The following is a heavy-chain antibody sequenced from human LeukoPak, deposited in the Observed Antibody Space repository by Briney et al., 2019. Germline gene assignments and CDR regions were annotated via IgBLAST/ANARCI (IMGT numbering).Heavy chain of an antibody. D-gene: IGHD3-16*01. CDR2: IYSGGST. CDR1: GFTVSSNY. V-gene: IGHV3-53*01. J-gene: IGHJ4*02. Sequence: PGGSLRLSCAASGFTVSSNYMSWVRQAPGKGLEWVSVIYSGGSTYYADSVKGRFTISRDNSKNTLYLQMNSLRAEDTAVYYCARDLRYYDYVWGSYSTYFDYWGQGTLVTVSS. CDR3: ARDLRYYDYVWGSYSTYFDY.